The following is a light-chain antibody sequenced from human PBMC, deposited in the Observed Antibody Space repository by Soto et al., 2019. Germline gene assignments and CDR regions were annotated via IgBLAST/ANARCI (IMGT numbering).Light chain of an antibody. CDR2: KAS. CDR1: QSLSYW. J-gene: IGKJ2*01. V-gene: IGKV1-5*03. Sequence: DIQMTQSPSTLSASVGDTVTITCRASQSLSYWLAWYQQKPGQAPKLLIHKASTLESGVPSRFSGSGSGTEFTLTISSLQPDDFATFYCQHYDRFPYTFGQGTNLEIK. CDR3: QHYDRFPYT.